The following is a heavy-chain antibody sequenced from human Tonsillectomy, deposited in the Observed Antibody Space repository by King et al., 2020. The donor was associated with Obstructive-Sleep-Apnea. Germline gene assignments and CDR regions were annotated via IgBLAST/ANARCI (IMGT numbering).Heavy chain of an antibody. Sequence: QLVQSGAEVKKPGESLRISCKGSGYSFTNYLITWVRQMPGKGLEWMGSIDPSDSYTNYSPSFQGHVTISADKSISTAYLQWSSLKASDTAMYYCARPRYDSNGYYYGDYWGQGTLVTVSS. CDR2: IDPSDSYT. D-gene: IGHD3-22*01. J-gene: IGHJ4*02. V-gene: IGHV5-10-1*01. CDR1: GYSFTNYL. CDR3: ARPRYDSNGYYYGDY.